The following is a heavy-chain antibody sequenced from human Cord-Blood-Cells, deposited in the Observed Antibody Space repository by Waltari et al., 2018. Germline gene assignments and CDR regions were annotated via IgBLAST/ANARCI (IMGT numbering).Heavy chain of an antibody. Sequence: QVQLQESGPGLVKPSETLSLTRTVSGGSVSIGSSYWSWIRQPPGKGLEWIGYIYYSGSTNYNPSLKSRVTISVDTSKNQFSLKLSSVTAADTAVYYCARPWDYWGQGTLVTVSS. V-gene: IGHV4-61*01. CDR3: ARPWDY. CDR2: IYYSGST. CDR1: GGSVSIGSSY. J-gene: IGHJ4*02.